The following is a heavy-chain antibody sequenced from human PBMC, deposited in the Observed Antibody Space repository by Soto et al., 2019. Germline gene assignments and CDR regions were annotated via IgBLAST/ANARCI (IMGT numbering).Heavy chain of an antibody. CDR1: GGSITSSNYY. J-gene: IGHJ4*02. Sequence: PSETLSLTCTVSGGSITSSNYYWGWIRQPPGKGLEWIGSIYNNPSLESRLTISVDTSKNQFSLDLSSVSAADTAVYYCTRGPSGDKVDSWGQGTLVTVSS. D-gene: IGHD7-27*01. CDR2: IY. CDR3: TRGPSGDKVDS. V-gene: IGHV4-39*07.